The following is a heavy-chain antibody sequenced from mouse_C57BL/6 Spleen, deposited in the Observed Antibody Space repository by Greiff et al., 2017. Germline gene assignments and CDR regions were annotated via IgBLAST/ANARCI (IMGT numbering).Heavy chain of an antibody. V-gene: IGHV1-50*01. CDR1: GYTFTSYW. CDR2: IDPSDSYT. Sequence: QVQLQQPGAELVKPGASVKLSCKASGYTFTSYWMQWVKQRPGQGLEWIGEIDPSDSYTNYNQKSKGKATLTVDTSSSTAYMQLSSLTSEDSAVYYCARATDAMDYWGQGTSVTVSS. J-gene: IGHJ4*01. CDR3: ARATDAMDY.